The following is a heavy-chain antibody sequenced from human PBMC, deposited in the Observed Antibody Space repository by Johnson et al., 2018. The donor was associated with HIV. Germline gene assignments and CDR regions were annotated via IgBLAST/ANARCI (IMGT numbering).Heavy chain of an antibody. D-gene: IGHD3-22*01. CDR3: ARERGSSGYYGDDAFDI. V-gene: IGHV3-15*01. Sequence: VQLVESGGGLVKPGGSLRLSCAASGFTFSNAWMSWVRQAPGKGLEWVGRIKSKTDGGTTDYAAPVKGRFTISRDDSTNTLYLQMNSLKTEDTAVYYWARERGSSGYYGDDAFDIWGQGTMVTVSS. CDR2: IKSKTDGGTT. J-gene: IGHJ3*02. CDR1: GFTFSNAW.